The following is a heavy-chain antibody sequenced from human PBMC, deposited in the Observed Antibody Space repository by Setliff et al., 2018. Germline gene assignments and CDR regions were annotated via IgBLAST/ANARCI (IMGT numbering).Heavy chain of an antibody. V-gene: IGHV4-39*07. CDR2: ISYSGGV. Sequence: PSETLSLTCSLSGVTIGGNNYYYWAWIRQPPGKGLEWIGTISYSGGVFYNPSLKSRVAISADTSRIQFSLKLRSVTAADTAVYYCRLWSHNYQNDYWGQGTLVTVSS. J-gene: IGHJ4*02. CDR3: RLWSHNYQNDY. CDR1: GVTIGGNNYYY. D-gene: IGHD3-16*01.